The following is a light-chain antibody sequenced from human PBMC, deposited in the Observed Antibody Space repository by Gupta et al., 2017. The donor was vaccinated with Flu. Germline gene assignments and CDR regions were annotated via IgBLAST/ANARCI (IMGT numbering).Light chain of an antibody. Sequence: QTVVTQEPSFSVSPGGTVTLTFGLTSGSVSSTYYPSWYQQTPGQAPRTLIYNTNTRSSGVPDRFSGSILGNKAALTITGAQADDESDYYCVLYMGSGIWVFGGGTKLTVL. CDR3: VLYMGSGIWV. V-gene: IGLV8-61*01. CDR2: NTN. CDR1: SGSVSSTYY. J-gene: IGLJ3*02.